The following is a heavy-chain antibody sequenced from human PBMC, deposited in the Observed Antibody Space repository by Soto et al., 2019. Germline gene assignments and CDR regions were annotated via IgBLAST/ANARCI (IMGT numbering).Heavy chain of an antibody. CDR3: ARDFPNLVAAAGPFDY. CDR1: GFTFSSYA. D-gene: IGHD6-13*01. V-gene: IGHV3-30-3*01. J-gene: IGHJ4*02. Sequence: QVQLVESGGGVVQPGRSLRLSCAASGFTFSSYAMHWVRQAPGKGLEWVAVISYDGSNKYYADSVKGRFTISRDNSKNTLYLQMNSLRAEDTAVYYCARDFPNLVAAAGPFDYWGQGTLVTVSS. CDR2: ISYDGSNK.